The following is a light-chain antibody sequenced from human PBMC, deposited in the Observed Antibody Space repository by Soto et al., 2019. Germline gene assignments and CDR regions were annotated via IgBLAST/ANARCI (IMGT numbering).Light chain of an antibody. J-gene: IGKJ1*01. CDR2: AAS. CDR1: QSINSF. V-gene: IGKV1-39*01. CDR3: QQSYAPPWL. Sequence: DIQMTQSPSSLSASVGDRVTITCRASQSINSFLNWYQQKPGKAPKLLIYAASSLQSGVPSRFSASGSGKYVTITVNCLHPEHFETYYHQQSYAPPWLFGPETKVKIK.